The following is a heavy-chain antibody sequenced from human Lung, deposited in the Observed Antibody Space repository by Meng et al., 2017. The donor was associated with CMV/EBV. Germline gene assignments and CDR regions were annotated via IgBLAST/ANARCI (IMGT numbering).Heavy chain of an antibody. D-gene: IGHD1-26*01. V-gene: IGHV1-69*05. CDR2: IIPIIGTT. Sequence: VSCTASGDTFGSYAISWVRQAPGRGLEWMGGIIPIIGTTNYAQKFQGRVTITTGESTSTAYMELSSLRSDDAAVYYCARRSGTISDYWGQGTLVTVSS. CDR3: ARRSGTISDY. CDR1: GDTFGSYA. J-gene: IGHJ4*02.